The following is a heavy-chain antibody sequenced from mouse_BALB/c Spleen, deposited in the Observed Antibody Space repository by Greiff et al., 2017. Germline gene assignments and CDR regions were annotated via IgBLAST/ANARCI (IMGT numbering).Heavy chain of an antibody. V-gene: IGHV5-6-5*01. CDR3: YYGNYVYAMDY. J-gene: IGHJ4*01. Sequence: EVKLVESGGGLVKPGGSLKLSCAASGFTFSSYAMSWVRQTPEKRLEWVASISSGGSTYYPDSVKVRFTISRDNARNILYLQMSSLRSEDTAMYYCYYGNYVYAMDYWGQGTSVTVSS. CDR1: GFTFSSYA. CDR2: ISSGGST. D-gene: IGHD2-1*01.